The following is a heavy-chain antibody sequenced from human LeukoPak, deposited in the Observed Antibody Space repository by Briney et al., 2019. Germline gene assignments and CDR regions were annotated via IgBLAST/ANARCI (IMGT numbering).Heavy chain of an antibody. V-gene: IGHV3-30-3*01. CDR2: ISYDGSNK. Sequence: PGGSLRLSCAASGFTFSSYAMHRVRQAPGKGLEWVAVISYDGSNKYYADSVKGRFTISRDNSKNTLYLQMNSLRAEDTAVYYCARDEAQYSSSWFGAFDIWGQGTMVTVSS. D-gene: IGHD6-13*01. CDR3: ARDEAQYSSSWFGAFDI. J-gene: IGHJ3*02. CDR1: GFTFSSYA.